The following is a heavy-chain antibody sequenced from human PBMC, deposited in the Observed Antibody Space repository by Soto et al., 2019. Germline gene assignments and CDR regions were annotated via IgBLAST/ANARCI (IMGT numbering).Heavy chain of an antibody. V-gene: IGHV3-11*01. CDR1: GFTFSDYY. CDR3: ARFRYRTQHWLDLYWYFDL. J-gene: IGHJ2*01. Sequence: QVQLVESGGGLVKPGGSLRLSCAASGFTFSDYYMSWIRQAPGKGLEWVSYISSSGSTIYYADSVKGRFTISRDNAKNXLXXQMNSLRAEDTAVYYCARFRYRTQHWLDLYWYFDLWGRGTLVTVSS. CDR2: ISSSGSTI. D-gene: IGHD6-19*01.